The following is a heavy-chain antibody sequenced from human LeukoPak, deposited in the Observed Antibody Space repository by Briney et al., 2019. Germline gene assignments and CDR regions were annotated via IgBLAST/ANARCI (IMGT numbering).Heavy chain of an antibody. J-gene: IGHJ4*02. CDR2: INPNSGGT. CDR1: GYTFTDYY. V-gene: IGHV1-2*02. Sequence: ASVKVSCKASGYTFTDYYIHWVRQAPGQGLEWMGWINPNSGGTNYAQKFQGRVTMTRDTSISTAYMELSRLRSDDTAVYYCARGLLSSSYSTLDYWGQGTLVTVSS. D-gene: IGHD6-13*01. CDR3: ARGLLSSSYSTLDY.